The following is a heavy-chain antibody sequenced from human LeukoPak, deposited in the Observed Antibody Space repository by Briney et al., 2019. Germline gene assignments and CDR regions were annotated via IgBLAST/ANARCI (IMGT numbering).Heavy chain of an antibody. J-gene: IGHJ6*03. CDR2: IHYSGST. Sequence: PSETLSLTCTVSGGSFSSYYWSWIRQPAGKGLEWIGYIHYSGSTKYKSSLKSRVTISVDTSKNQFSLKLSSVTAADTAVYYCATSSADSSSWPYYYYYMDVWGKGTTVTISS. CDR3: ATSSADSSSWPYYYYYMDV. D-gene: IGHD6-13*01. CDR1: GGSFSSYY. V-gene: IGHV4-59*12.